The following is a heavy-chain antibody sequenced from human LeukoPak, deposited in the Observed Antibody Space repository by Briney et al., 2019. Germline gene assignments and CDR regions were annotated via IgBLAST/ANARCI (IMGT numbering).Heavy chain of an antibody. CDR1: GGSLSSSSYY. D-gene: IGHD3-22*01. V-gene: IGHV4-39*01. CDR2: IHHSGST. CDR3: ARTQYYDSSGDYAFDI. J-gene: IGHJ3*02. Sequence: SETLSLTCTVSGGSLSSSSYYWGWVRQPPGKGVEWIGSIHHSGSTYYNPSLKSRVTISEDTSKNQFSLKVTSVTAADTAVYYCARTQYYDSSGDYAFDIWGQGTMVTVSS.